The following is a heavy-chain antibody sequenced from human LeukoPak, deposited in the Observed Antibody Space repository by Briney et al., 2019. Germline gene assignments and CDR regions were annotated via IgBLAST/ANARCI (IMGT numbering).Heavy chain of an antibody. CDR3: ARDGGFGELFLY. CDR1: GFTFSSYS. Sequence: GRSLRLSCAASGFTFSSYSMNWVRQAPGKGLEWVSSISSSSSYIYYADSVKGRFTISRDNAKNSLYLQMNSLRAEDTAVYYCARDGGFGELFLYWGQGTLVTVSS. CDR2: ISSSSSYI. V-gene: IGHV3-21*04. D-gene: IGHD3-10*01. J-gene: IGHJ4*02.